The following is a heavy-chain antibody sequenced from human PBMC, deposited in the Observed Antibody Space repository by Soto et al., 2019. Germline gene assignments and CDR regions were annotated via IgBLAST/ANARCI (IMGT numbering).Heavy chain of an antibody. D-gene: IGHD2-15*01. CDR3: TGSLLAYCSGGKCHTDYYYYGMDV. J-gene: IGHJ6*02. CDR1: GFTFRGSA. V-gene: IGHV3-73*02. Sequence: EVQLVESGGGLVQPGESLKLSCAASGFTFRGSAMHWVRQASGKGLEWVGRIRTKANSYATAYAASVQGRFTISRDDSKSTAYLQMNSLKTEDTGVYYCTGSLLAYCSGGKCHTDYYYYGMDVWGPGTAVTVSS. CDR2: IRTKANSYAT.